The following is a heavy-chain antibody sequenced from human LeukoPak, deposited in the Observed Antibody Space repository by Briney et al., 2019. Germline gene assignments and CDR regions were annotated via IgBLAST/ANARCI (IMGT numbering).Heavy chain of an antibody. D-gene: IGHD1-14*01. J-gene: IGHJ4*02. V-gene: IGHV4-39*01. CDR3: AGLRKEEPQYFAY. CDR2: IYYSGST. Sequence: SETLSLTCTVSGCTISSCSYYWVWLPQPPGQGLEWIVSIYYSGSTYYNPSLKSRITISVATFKNQFSLKLSSVTAADTAVYYCAGLRKEEPQYFAYWGQGTLVTVSS. CDR1: GCTISSCSYY.